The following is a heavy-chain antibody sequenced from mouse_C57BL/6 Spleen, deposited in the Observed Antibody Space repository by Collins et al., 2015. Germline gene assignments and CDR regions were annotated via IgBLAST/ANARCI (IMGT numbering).Heavy chain of an antibody. CDR3: AIYYYGSRRRYFDV. Sequence: EVQPQQSGAELVRPGSSVKMSCKTSGYTFTSYGINWVKQRPGQGLEWIGYIYIGNGYTEYNEKFKGKATLTSDTSSSTAYMQLSSLTSEDSAIYFCAIYYYGSRRRYFDVWGTGTTVTVSS. CDR2: IYIGNGYT. CDR1: GYTFTSYG. J-gene: IGHJ1*03. D-gene: IGHD1-1*01. V-gene: IGHV1-58*01.